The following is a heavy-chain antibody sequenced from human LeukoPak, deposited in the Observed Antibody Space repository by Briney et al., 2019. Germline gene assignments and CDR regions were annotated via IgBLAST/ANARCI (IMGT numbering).Heavy chain of an antibody. CDR1: GFTFSSYA. CDR2: ISGSGGST. J-gene: IGHJ4*02. V-gene: IGHV3-23*01. CDR3: ARANSSGWYGDY. D-gene: IGHD6-19*01. Sequence: GGSLRLSCAASGFTFSSYAMSWVRQAPGKGLEWVSAISGSGGSTYYADSVKGRFTISRDNAKNSLCLQMNSLRAEDTALYYCARANSSGWYGDYWGQGTLVTVSS.